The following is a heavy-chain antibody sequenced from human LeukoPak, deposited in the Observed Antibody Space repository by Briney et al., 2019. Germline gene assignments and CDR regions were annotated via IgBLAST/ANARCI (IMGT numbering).Heavy chain of an antibody. CDR1: GGSISSSKW. CDR3: ARSGGYSSPEGI. D-gene: IGHD6-13*01. CDR2: IYDSGST. J-gene: IGHJ3*02. V-gene: IGHV4-4*02. Sequence: SGTLSLTCAVSGGSISSSKWWSWVPQPPGKGLEWIGEIYDSGSTNYNPSLKSRVTISVDTSKNQFSLKLSSVTAADTAVYYCARSGGYSSPEGIWGQGTMVTVSS.